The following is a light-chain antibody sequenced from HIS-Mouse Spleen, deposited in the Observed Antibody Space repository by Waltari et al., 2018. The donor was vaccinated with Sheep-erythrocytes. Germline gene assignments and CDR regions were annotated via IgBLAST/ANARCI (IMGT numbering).Light chain of an antibody. V-gene: IGKV1-33*01. CDR2: DAS. CDR1: QDISNY. CDR3: QQYDNLPYT. Sequence: DNQITQSPASLSASVGDRVTSTCQASQDISNYLNWYQQKPGKAPKLLIYDASNLETGVPSRFSGSGSGTDFTFTISSLQPEDIATYYCQQYDNLPYTFGQGTKLEIK. J-gene: IGKJ2*01.